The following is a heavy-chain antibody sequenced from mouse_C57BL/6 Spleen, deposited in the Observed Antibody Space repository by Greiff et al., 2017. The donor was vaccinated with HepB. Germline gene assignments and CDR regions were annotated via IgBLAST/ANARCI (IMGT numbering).Heavy chain of an antibody. Sequence: EVKLVESEGGLVQPGSSMKLSCTASGFTFSDYYMAWVRQVPEKGLEWVANINYDGSSTYYLDSLKSRFIISRDNAKNILYLQMSSLKSEDTATYYCARYYGSSPAWFAYWGQGTLVTVSA. J-gene: IGHJ3*01. D-gene: IGHD1-1*01. CDR2: INYDGSST. CDR1: GFTFSDYY. V-gene: IGHV5-16*01. CDR3: ARYYGSSPAWFAY.